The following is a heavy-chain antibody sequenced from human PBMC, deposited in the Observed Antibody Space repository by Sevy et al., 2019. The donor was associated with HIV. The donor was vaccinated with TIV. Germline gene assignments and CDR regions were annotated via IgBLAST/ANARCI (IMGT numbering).Heavy chain of an antibody. J-gene: IGHJ4*02. CDR3: VKGAYCGGDCYLNFDY. D-gene: IGHD2-21*02. CDR2: ISGSGGST. Sequence: GGSLRLSCAASGFTFSSYAMSWVRQAPGKGLEWVSAISGSGGSTYYADSVKGRFTISRDNSKNTLYLQRNSLRAEDTAVYYCVKGAYCGGDCYLNFDYWGQGTLVTVSS. CDR1: GFTFSSYA. V-gene: IGHV3-23*01.